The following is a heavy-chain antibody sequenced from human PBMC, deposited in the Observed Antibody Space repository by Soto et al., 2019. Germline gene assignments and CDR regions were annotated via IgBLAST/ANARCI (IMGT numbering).Heavy chain of an antibody. CDR2: IKSKTDGGTT. CDR1: GFTFSNAW. J-gene: IGHJ6*02. CDR3: TTGLRSSSWFYYHSYGMDF. V-gene: IGHV3-15*07. D-gene: IGHD6-13*01. Sequence: GGSLRLSCAASGFTFSNAWMNWVRQAPGKGLEWVGRIKSKTDGGTTDYAAPVKGRFTISRDDSKNTLYLQMNSLKTEGTAVYYCTTGLRSSSWFYYHSYGMDFWGQGITVTVSS.